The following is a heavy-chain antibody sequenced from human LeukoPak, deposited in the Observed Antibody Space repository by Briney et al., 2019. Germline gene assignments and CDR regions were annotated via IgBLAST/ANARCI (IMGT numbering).Heavy chain of an antibody. Sequence: RASLRLSCAASGFTFSNYAMSWVRQAPGKGLEWVSAITGSGGNTYYADSVKGRFTISRDNSKNTLYLQMNSLRDEDTAVYYCAKWGDFDVLTGYYVPDFWGQGTLVTVSS. CDR1: GFTFSNYA. J-gene: IGHJ4*02. D-gene: IGHD3-9*01. CDR3: AKWGDFDVLTGYYVPDF. V-gene: IGHV3-23*01. CDR2: ITGSGGNT.